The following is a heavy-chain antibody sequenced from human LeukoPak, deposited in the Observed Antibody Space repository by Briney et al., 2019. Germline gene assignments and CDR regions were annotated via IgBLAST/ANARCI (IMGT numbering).Heavy chain of an antibody. CDR1: GYTLTELS. J-gene: IGHJ5*02. V-gene: IGHV1-24*01. D-gene: IGHD3/OR15-3a*01. Sequence: ASVKVSCKVSGYTLTELSVHWVRQAPGKGLEWMGGFDPGDGETIYAQKFQGRVTMTEDTSTDTAYMELSSLRSEDTAMYYCTTVGLGTTPFPRLGWGFDPWGQGTLVTVSS. CDR3: TTVGLGTTPFPRLGWGFDP. CDR2: FDPGDGET.